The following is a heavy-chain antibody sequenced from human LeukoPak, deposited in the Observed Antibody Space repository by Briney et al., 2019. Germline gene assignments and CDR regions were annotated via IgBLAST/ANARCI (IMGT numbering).Heavy chain of an antibody. D-gene: IGHD6-19*01. Sequence: ASVKVSCKASGYSFTNNAVSWVRQAPGQGLDWMGWINPLNGHTDYAQKFQGRVTMTRDTNTGTLYMELRSLRSDDTAVYYCARVLIAVAGTPYDYWGQGTLVTVSS. CDR1: GYSFTNNA. V-gene: IGHV1-18*04. J-gene: IGHJ4*02. CDR3: ARVLIAVAGTPYDY. CDR2: INPLNGHT.